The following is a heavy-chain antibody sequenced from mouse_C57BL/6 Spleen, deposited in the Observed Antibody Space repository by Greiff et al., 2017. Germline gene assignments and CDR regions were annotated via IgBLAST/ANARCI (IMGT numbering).Heavy chain of an antibody. CDR3: ARSSYGPYYYAMDY. D-gene: IGHD1-1*01. CDR2: IDPSDSAT. CDR1: GYTFTSYG. V-gene: IGHV1-52*01. Sequence: QVQLKQPGAELVRPGSSVKLSCKASGYTFTSYGVHWVKQRPIQGLEWIGNIDPSDSATHYNQKFKDKATLTVDKSSSTAYMQLRSLTSEDSAFYYSARSSYGPYYYAMDYWGQGTSVTVSS. J-gene: IGHJ4*01.